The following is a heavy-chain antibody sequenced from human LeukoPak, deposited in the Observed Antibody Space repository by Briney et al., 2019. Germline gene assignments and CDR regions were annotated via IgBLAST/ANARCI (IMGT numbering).Heavy chain of an antibody. Sequence: GGSLRLSCAASGFIFTDYWMHWVRQGPGKELVWVARISGDGRGTTYADSVKGRFTISRDNAKTSLYLQMNSLRAEDTALYYCAKDLGPGSMATSPGFDYWGQGTLVTVSS. D-gene: IGHD5-24*01. CDR2: ISGDGRGT. CDR1: GFIFTDYW. V-gene: IGHV3-74*01. J-gene: IGHJ4*02. CDR3: AKDLGPGSMATSPGFDY.